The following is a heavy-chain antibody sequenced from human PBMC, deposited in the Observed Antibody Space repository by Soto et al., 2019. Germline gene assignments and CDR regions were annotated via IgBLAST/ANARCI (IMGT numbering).Heavy chain of an antibody. CDR3: ARIYCSSTSCFFDY. D-gene: IGHD2-2*01. J-gene: IGHJ4*02. CDR2: IYSGGST. V-gene: IGHV3-66*01. CDR1: GFTVSSNY. Sequence: EVQLVESGGGLVQPGGSLRLSCAASGFTVSSNYMSWVRQAPGKGLEWGSVIYSGGSTYYADSVKGRFTISRDNSKNTLYLEMNSLRAEDTAVYYCARIYCSSTSCFFDYWGQGTLVTVSS.